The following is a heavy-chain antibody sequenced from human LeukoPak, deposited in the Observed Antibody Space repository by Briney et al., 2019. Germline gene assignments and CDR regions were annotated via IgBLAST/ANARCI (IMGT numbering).Heavy chain of an antibody. Sequence: PGGSLRLSCAASGFTFRTFWMTWVRQAPGKGLEWVANIKHDGIEKYYVDSVKGRFTISRDNANNSLYLQLNSLRAEDTAVYYCARGGDYLDYGGQGTLVTVSS. CDR1: GFTFRTFW. CDR3: ARGGDYLDY. J-gene: IGHJ4*02. V-gene: IGHV3-7*01. CDR2: IKHDGIEK.